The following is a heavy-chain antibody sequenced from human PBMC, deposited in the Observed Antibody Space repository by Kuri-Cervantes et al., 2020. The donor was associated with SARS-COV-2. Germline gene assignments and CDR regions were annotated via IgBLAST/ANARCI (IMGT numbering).Heavy chain of an antibody. CDR1: GFNFIRYA. CDR2: ISSDGKTM. J-gene: IGHJ6*02. Sequence: GESLKISCAASGFNFIRYAIHWVRQAPGKGLEWVAVISSDGKTMYYADSVKGRVTISRDNSENTVHLQMSGLRPEDTALYFCARDPDYRVVYYYHGMDVWGQGTTVTVSS. D-gene: IGHD3-3*01. V-gene: IGHV3-30*03. CDR3: ARDPDYRVVYYYHGMDV.